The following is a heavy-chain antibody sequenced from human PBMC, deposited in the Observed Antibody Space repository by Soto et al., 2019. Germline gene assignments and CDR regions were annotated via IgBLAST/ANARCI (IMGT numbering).Heavy chain of an antibody. CDR3: ARDSRALLWFGELYPYGMDV. V-gene: IGHV1-46*01. Sequence: ASVKVSCKASGYTFTSYYMHWVRQAPGQGLEWMGIINPSGGSTTYAQKFQGRVTMTRDTSTSTVYMELSSLRSEDTAVYYCARDSRALLWFGELYPYGMDVWGQGTTVTVSS. CDR1: GYTFTSYY. J-gene: IGHJ6*02. CDR2: INPSGGST. D-gene: IGHD3-10*01.